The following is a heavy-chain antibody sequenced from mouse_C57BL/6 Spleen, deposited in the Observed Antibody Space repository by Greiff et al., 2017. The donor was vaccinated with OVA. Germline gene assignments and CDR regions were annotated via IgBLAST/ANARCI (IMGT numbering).Heavy chain of an antibody. CDR2: ISDGGSYT. Sequence: EVHLVESGGGLVKPGGSLKLSCAASGFTFSSYAMSWVRQTPEKRLEWVATISDGGSYTYYPDNVKGRFTISRDNAKNNLYLQMSHLKSEDTAMYYCARDEDDDYDWFAYWGQGTLVTVSA. J-gene: IGHJ3*01. CDR3: ARDEDDDYDWFAY. V-gene: IGHV5-4*01. CDR1: GFTFSSYA. D-gene: IGHD2-4*01.